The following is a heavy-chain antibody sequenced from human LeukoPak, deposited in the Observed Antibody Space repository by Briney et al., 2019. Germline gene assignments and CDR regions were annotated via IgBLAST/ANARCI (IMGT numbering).Heavy chain of an antibody. CDR3: AKDREAVAGPLDY. CDR1: GFTFSSYA. D-gene: IGHD6-19*01. Sequence: GGSLRLSCAASGFTFSSYAMHWVRQAPGKGLEWVAVISYDGSNKYYADSVKGRFTISRDNSKNTLYLQMNSLRAEDTAVYYCAKDREAVAGPLDYWGQGTLVTVSS. CDR2: ISYDGSNK. J-gene: IGHJ4*02. V-gene: IGHV3-30-3*01.